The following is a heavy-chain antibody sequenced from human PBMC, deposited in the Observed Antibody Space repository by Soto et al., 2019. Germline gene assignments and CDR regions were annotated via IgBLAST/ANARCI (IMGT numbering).Heavy chain of an antibody. J-gene: IGHJ6*02. Sequence: GGSLRLSCAASGFSFDTYSMNWVRQAPGKGLEWVSSISNGAVFIFYADSVKGRFTISRDNANNSLYLHMTNLRAEDTAVYFYARDYVRLGGYTYGPPYYYYGMDVWGQGTTVTVSS. CDR1: GFSFDTYS. V-gene: IGHV3-21*01. CDR2: ISNGAVFI. CDR3: ARDYVRLGGYTYGPPYYYYGMDV. D-gene: IGHD5-18*01.